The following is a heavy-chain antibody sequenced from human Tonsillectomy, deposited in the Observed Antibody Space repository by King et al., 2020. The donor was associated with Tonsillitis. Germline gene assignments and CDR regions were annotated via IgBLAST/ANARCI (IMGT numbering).Heavy chain of an antibody. J-gene: IGHJ3*02. D-gene: IGHD3/OR15-3a*01. CDR3: ARGGLNDAFDI. V-gene: IGHV3-53*01. CDR2: IYSGCST. CDR1: GFAVSSTF. Sequence: VQLVESGGGLIQPGGSLRVSCAASGFAVSSTFMTWVRQAPGKGLEWVSIIYSGCSTYYADSVRGRFTISRDSSKNTLDLQMNSLRAEDTALYYCARGGLNDAFDIWGQGTLVTVSS.